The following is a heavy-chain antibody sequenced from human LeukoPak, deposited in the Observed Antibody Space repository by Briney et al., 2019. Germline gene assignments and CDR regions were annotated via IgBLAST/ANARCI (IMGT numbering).Heavy chain of an antibody. V-gene: IGHV4-30-2*01. J-gene: IGHJ3*02. CDR3: ARGLTYCGGDCLEGDAFDI. CDR1: GGSISSYY. CDR2: IYHSGST. Sequence: SETLSLTCSVSGGSISSYYWSWIRQPPGKGQEWIGYIYHSGSTYYNPSLKSRVTISVDRSKNQFSLKLSSVTAADTAVYYCARGLTYCGGDCLEGDAFDIWGQGTMVTVSS. D-gene: IGHD2-21*02.